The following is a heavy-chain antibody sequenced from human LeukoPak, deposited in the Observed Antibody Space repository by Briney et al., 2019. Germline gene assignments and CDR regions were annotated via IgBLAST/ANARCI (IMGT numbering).Heavy chain of an antibody. V-gene: IGHV3-23*01. CDR2: IGGSGVST. CDR3: AELGITMIGGV. CDR1: GFTFSTYG. J-gene: IGHJ6*04. D-gene: IGHD3-10*02. Sequence: GGSLRLSCAAAGFTFSTYGMTWVRQAPGKGLEWVSAIGGSGVSTYYADSVKGRFTISRDNAKNSLYLQMNSLRAEDTAVYYCAELGITMIGGVWGKGTTVTISS.